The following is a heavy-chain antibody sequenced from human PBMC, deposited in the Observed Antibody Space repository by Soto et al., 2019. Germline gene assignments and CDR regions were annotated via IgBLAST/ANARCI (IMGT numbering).Heavy chain of an antibody. J-gene: IGHJ4*02. CDR2: ITGSGSST. CDR3: ARDITVVVTTPSY. CDR1: GFTFRSFA. Sequence: VGAVRLSCSASGFTFRSFALSWVRQTPGKGLECVSAITGSGSSTHSADSVKGRFTISRDNSKNTLYLQMNSLRAEDTAVYYCARDITVVVTTPSYWGQGTLVTVSA. V-gene: IGHV3-23*01. D-gene: IGHD3-22*01.